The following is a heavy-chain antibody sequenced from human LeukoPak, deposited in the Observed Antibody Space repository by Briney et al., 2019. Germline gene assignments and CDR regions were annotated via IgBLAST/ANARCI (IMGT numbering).Heavy chain of an antibody. V-gene: IGHV3-21*01. J-gene: IGHJ5*02. CDR3: ARLGILTGYYST. CDR1: GFTFSSYS. Sequence: GGSLRLSCAASGFTFSSYSMNWVRQAPGKGLEWVSSISSSSSYIYYADSVKGRFTISRDNAKNSLYLQMNSLRAEDTAVYYCARLGILTGYYSTWGQGTLVPVSS. CDR2: ISSSSSYI. D-gene: IGHD3-9*01.